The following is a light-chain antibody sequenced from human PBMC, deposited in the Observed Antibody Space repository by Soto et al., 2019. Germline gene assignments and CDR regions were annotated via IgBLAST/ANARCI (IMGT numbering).Light chain of an antibody. CDR2: GAS. V-gene: IGKV3-15*01. J-gene: IGKJ1*01. CDR3: QQYSDWPPLT. CDR1: ESISNR. Sequence: EIVMTQSPATLSVSPGERATLSCRASESISNRLAWYQQKFGQAPRLLLYGASTRATGIPDRCRGSGSGTEFTLTISSLQAEDFAVYYCQQYSDWPPLTFGQGTKVEIK.